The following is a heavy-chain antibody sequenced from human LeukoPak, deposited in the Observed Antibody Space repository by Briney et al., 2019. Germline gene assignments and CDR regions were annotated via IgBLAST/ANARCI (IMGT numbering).Heavy chain of an antibody. J-gene: IGHJ5*02. V-gene: IGHV4-39*07. D-gene: IGHD6-19*01. CDR2: IYYSGST. CDR3: ARIAVAGKWFDP. CDR1: GGSISSSSYY. Sequence: PSETLSLTCTVSGGSISSSSYYWGWIRQPPGKGLEWIGSIYYSGSTYYNPSLKSRVTMSVDTSKNQFSLKLSSVTAADTAVYYCARIAVAGKWFDPWGQGTLVTVSS.